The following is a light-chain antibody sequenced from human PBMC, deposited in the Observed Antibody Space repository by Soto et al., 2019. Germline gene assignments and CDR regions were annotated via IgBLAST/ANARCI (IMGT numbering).Light chain of an antibody. CDR1: QSISSW. V-gene: IGKV1-5*03. CDR2: KAP. Sequence: DIQMTQSPSTLSASVGDRITITCRASQSISSWLAWYQQKPGKAPKLLIYKAPNLESGVPSRFSGSGSGTEFTLTISSLQPDDFGTYYCQQYDTYWTFGQGTKVEVK. J-gene: IGKJ1*01. CDR3: QQYDTYWT.